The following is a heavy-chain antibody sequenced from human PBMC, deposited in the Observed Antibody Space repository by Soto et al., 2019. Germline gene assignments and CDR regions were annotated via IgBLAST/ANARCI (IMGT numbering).Heavy chain of an antibody. CDR3: AREASGFDF. V-gene: IGHV4-4*07. D-gene: IGHD3-10*01. CDR1: GGSITNYY. Sequence: QVQLQESGPRLVKSSETLSLTCTVSGGSITNYYWSWIRQPAGEGLEWLGRIYSTGSINLNPSLKRRVSMSVDTSKNQFSLTLRSMTAAATAVYYCAREASGFDFWGQGTLVIVSS. J-gene: IGHJ4*02. CDR2: IYSTGSI.